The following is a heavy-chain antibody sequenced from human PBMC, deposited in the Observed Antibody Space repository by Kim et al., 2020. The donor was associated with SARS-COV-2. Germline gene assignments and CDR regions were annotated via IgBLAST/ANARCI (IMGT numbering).Heavy chain of an antibody. CDR3: ARRFNDDSSGIDY. J-gene: IGHJ4*02. V-gene: IGHV3-11*01. Sequence: GGSLRLSCTASGFTYDDYYMAWIRQAPGMGLEWISFISASGLTKFYADSVKSRFTISRDNAKKTVYLQMNNLRVEDTAVYYCARRFNDDSSGIDYWGKGTPVTVSP. D-gene: IGHD2-15*01. CDR1: GFTYDDYY. CDR2: ISASGLTK.